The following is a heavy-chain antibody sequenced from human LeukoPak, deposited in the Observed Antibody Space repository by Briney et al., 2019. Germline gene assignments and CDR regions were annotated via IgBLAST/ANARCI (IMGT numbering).Heavy chain of an antibody. J-gene: IGHJ6*02. V-gene: IGHV3-23*01. CDR1: RFTFSIYA. CDR2: ISGSGGST. Sequence: GGSLRLSCAASRFTFSIYAMSWVRQAPGKGLEWVSGISGSGGSTNYADSVKGRFTISRDNSKNTLYLQMNSLRAEDTAVYYCARDSYGMDVWGQGTTVTVSS. CDR3: ARDSYGMDV.